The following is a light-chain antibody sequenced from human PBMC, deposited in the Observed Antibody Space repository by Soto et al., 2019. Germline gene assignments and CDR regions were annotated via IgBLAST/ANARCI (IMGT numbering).Light chain of an antibody. V-gene: IGLV1-40*01. CDR2: GNS. CDR1: SSNIGAGYD. CDR3: PSYDDNLRGSV. Sequence: QSVLTQPPSVSGAPGQWVTFSCTGSSSNIGAGYDVHWYQQLPGSAPKLLIYGNSNRPSGVPDRFSGSKSGASASLAIAGLQTEDEADYYCPSYDDNLRGSVFGGGTKVTVL. J-gene: IGLJ3*02.